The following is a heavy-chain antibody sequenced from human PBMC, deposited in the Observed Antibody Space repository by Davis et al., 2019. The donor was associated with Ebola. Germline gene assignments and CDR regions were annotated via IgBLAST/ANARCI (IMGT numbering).Heavy chain of an antibody. V-gene: IGHV1-2*06. J-gene: IGHJ4*02. CDR1: GYTFTNYG. CDR3: ASFGQLVESYYFDY. CDR2: INPNSGGT. D-gene: IGHD1-1*01. Sequence: ASVKVSCKASGYTFTNYGITWVRQAPGQGLEWMGRINPNSGGTNYAQKFQGRVTMTRDTSISTAYMELSRLRSDDTAVYYCASFGQLVESYYFDYWGQGTLVTVSS.